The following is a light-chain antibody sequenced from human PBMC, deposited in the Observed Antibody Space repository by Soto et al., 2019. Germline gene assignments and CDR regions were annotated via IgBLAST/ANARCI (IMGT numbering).Light chain of an antibody. V-gene: IGKV3-20*01. CDR2: DAS. CDR3: QQYGSSSWT. J-gene: IGKJ1*01. CDR1: QSVSSSS. Sequence: EIVLTQSPGTLSLSPGERATLSCRASQSVSSSSLAWYQQKRGQAPRLIIHDASSRATGIPDRFSGSGSGTEFTLTISRLEPEDFAVYYCQQYGSSSWTFGQGTKVDI.